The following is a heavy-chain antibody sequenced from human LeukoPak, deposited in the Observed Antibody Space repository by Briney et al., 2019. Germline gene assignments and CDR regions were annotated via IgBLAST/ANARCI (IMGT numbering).Heavy chain of an antibody. Sequence: PGGSLRLSCAASGITFSRSWMLWVRQAPGKGLVWVSHIDSDGSSTSYADSVKGRSTISRDNAKKTLYLQMNSLRAEDTAVYYCARDYYYGMDVWGQGTTVTVSS. CDR3: ARDYYYGMDV. J-gene: IGHJ6*02. CDR2: IDSDGSST. CDR1: GITFSRSW. V-gene: IGHV3-74*01.